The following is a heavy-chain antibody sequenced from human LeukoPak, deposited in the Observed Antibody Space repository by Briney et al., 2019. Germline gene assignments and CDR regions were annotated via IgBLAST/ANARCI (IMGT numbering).Heavy chain of an antibody. CDR2: INHSGGT. V-gene: IGHV4-34*01. J-gene: IGHJ5*02. CDR1: GGSFSGYY. CDR3: ARFMITFGGVIANWFDP. D-gene: IGHD3-16*02. Sequence: SETLSLTCAVYGGSFSGYYWSWIRQPPGKGLEWIGEINHSGGTNYNPSLKSRVTISVDKSKNQFSLKLSSVTAADTAVYYCARFMITFGGVIANWFDPWGQGTLVTVSS.